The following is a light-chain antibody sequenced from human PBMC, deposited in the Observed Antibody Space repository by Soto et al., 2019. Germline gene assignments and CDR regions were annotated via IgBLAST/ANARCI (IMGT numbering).Light chain of an antibody. Sequence: EILITESTDTLSVSPGERATLSCRASQSVSSTYLAWYXQXPXHSPRXLIEGTSSRPTVMPNKLRGXGSGTDFTLTIRRLEHEDFALYYRHQYATEHPTFAQRSKVDIK. CDR2: GTS. CDR1: QSVSSTY. V-gene: IGKV3-20*01. CDR3: HQYATEHPT. J-gene: IGKJ1*01.